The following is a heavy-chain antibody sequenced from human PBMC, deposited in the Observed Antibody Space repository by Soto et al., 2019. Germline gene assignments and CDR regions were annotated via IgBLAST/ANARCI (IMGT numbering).Heavy chain of an antibody. J-gene: IGHJ6*02. Sequence: QVQLVESGGGVVQPGRSLRLSCSPSGFTFSSYAMHWVRQAPGKGLEWVAVISYDVTDEYYADSVKGRFTISRDNANKMLYLQMNSLRFDDTAVYYCARGDGLPGIAAGDVWGQGTPVTVSS. V-gene: IGHV3-30-3*01. CDR2: ISYDVTDE. CDR3: ARGDGLPGIAAGDV. CDR1: GFTFSSYA. D-gene: IGHD3-10*01.